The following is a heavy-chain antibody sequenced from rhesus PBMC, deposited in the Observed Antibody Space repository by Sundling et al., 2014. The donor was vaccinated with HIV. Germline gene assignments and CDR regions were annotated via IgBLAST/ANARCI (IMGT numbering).Heavy chain of an antibody. CDR1: GGSFSGYY. Sequence: VLLQESGPGLVKPSETLSLTCAVSGGSFSGYYWGWIRQPPGKGLEWIGYISGSSGSTDYNASLKSRATISTDTSKNQFSLKLSSVTAADTAVYYCAREAVAGMGGLDSWGQGVAVTVSS. D-gene: IGHD6-25*01. J-gene: IGHJ6*01. CDR2: ISGSSGST. CDR3: AREAVAGMGGLDS. V-gene: IGHV4-165*01.